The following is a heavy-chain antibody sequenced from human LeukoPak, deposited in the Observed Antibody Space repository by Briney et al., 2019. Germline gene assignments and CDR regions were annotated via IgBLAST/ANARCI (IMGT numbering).Heavy chain of an antibody. Sequence: GASVKVSCKSAGGTCSIYAISWVRQAPGQGLEWMGGIIPIFGTANYAQKFQGRVTITADKSTSTAYMELSSLRSEDTAVYYCARNPNTPIRLPLDYWGQGTLVTVSS. CDR2: IIPIFGTA. CDR1: GGTCSIYA. CDR3: ARNPNTPIRLPLDY. J-gene: IGHJ4*02. D-gene: IGHD3-9*01. V-gene: IGHV1-69*06.